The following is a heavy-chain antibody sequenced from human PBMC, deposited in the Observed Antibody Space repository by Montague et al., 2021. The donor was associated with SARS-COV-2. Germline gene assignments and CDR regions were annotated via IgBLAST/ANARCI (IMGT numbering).Heavy chain of an antibody. Sequence: AKPTQSLTLTCTFSGFSLSATGMCVNWIRQPPGKALEWLARIDWDDEKDYSTSLRTRLNISKDTSKNQVVLTLTNMDPVDTATYYCARTYGGNSFFDSWGQGALVTVSS. J-gene: IGHJ4*02. V-gene: IGHV2-70*11. CDR1: GFSLSATGMC. CDR2: IDWDDEK. CDR3: ARTYGGNSFFDS. D-gene: IGHD4-23*01.